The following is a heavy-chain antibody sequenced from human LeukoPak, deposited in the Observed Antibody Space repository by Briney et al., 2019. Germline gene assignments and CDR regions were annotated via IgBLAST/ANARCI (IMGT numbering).Heavy chain of an antibody. Sequence: GGSLRLSCAATGFSFSSYWMSWVRQAPGKGLEWVANIKEDGSEKYYVDSVKGRFTISRDNAKNSLYLQMNSLRAEDTAVYYCARGPAYFDYWGQGALVTVSS. CDR1: GFSFSSYW. CDR3: ARGPAYFDY. CDR2: IKEDGSEK. V-gene: IGHV3-7*01. J-gene: IGHJ4*02.